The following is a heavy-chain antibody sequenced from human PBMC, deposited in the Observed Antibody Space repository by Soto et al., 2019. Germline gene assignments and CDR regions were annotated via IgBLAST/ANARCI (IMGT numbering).Heavy chain of an antibody. Sequence: QVQLQESGPGLVKPSETLSLTCTGSGGSISSYYWSWIRQPPGKGLEWLGYIHYRGSTNYNPSLNSRVTISVDTSKNQCSLKLSSVTAADTAMHTCARFNWYSDPWGRGTLVTVSS. V-gene: IGHV4-59*01. CDR1: GGSISSYY. J-gene: IGHJ2*01. CDR2: IHYRGST. CDR3: ARFNWYSDP.